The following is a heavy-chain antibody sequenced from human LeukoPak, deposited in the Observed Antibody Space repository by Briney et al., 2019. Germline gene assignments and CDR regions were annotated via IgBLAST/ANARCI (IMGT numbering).Heavy chain of an antibody. Sequence: SETLSLTCTVSGGSISSGSYYWSWIRQPAGTGLEWIGRIYTSGSTNYNPSLKSRVTISVDTSKNQFSLKLSSVTAADTAVYYCANDYGGNLEYWGQGTLVTVSS. D-gene: IGHD4-23*01. V-gene: IGHV4-61*02. CDR3: ANDYGGNLEY. CDR1: GGSISSGSYY. J-gene: IGHJ4*02. CDR2: IYTSGST.